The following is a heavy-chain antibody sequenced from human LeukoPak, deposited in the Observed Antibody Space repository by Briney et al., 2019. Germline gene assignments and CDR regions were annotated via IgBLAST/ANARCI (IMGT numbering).Heavy chain of an antibody. CDR1: GFTFSTYS. Sequence: GGSLRLSCAASGFTFSTYSMSWVRQAPGKGLGWVANIKQDESEKYYVDSVKGRFTISRDNARNSLYLQMNSLRAEDTAVYYCARDRIDYFGAARRSAFDIWGQGTMVTVSS. CDR2: IKQDESEK. D-gene: IGHD6-6*01. V-gene: IGHV3-7*01. J-gene: IGHJ3*02. CDR3: ARDRIDYFGAARRSAFDI.